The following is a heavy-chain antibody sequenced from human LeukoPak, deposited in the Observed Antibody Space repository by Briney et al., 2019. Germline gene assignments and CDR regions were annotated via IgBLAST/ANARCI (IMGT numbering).Heavy chain of an antibody. CDR2: INAGNGNT. D-gene: IGHD2-21*02. V-gene: IGHV1-3*01. CDR1: GYTFTSYA. J-gene: IGHJ6*02. Sequence: ASVKVSCKASGYTFTSYAMHWVRQAPGQRLEWMGWINAGNGNTKYSQKFQGSVTITRDTSASTAYMELSSLRSEDTAVYYCARAEGCGGDCYPLYYYYYGMDVWGQGTTVTVSS. CDR3: ARAEGCGGDCYPLYYYYYGMDV.